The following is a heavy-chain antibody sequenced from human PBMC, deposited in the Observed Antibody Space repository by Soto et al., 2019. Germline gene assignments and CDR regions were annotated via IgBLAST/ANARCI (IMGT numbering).Heavy chain of an antibody. CDR3: AREPNYFDY. CDR2: ISAYNGNT. V-gene: IGHV1-18*01. CDR1: GYTFTSYG. Sequence: QVQLLQSGAEVKKPGASVKVSCKSSGYTFTSYGISWVRQAPGQGLKWMGWISAYNGNTKYAQKIQGRVTMTTDTSTSTADMELRSLRSVDTAVYYFAREPNYFDYWGQGTLVTVSS. J-gene: IGHJ4*02.